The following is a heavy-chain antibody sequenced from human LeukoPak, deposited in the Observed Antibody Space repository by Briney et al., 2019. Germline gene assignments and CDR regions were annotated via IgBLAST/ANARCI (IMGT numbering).Heavy chain of an antibody. Sequence: SETLSLTCAVSGGSISSTNYYWAWIRQPPGKGLEWIGTIYYSGSTYHNPSLKSRVTMSVDTSRNRFSLKLSSVDAADTAVYYCAKAGVRYFDSSGLYAFDFWGQGTTVTVSS. CDR1: GGSISSTNYY. CDR3: AKAGVRYFDSSGLYAFDF. V-gene: IGHV4-39*01. D-gene: IGHD3-22*01. CDR2: IYYSGST. J-gene: IGHJ3*01.